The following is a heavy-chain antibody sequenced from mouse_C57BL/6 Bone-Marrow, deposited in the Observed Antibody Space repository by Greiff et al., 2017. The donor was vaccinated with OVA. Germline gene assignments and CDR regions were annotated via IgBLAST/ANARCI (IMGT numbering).Heavy chain of an antibody. D-gene: IGHD1-1*01. J-gene: IGHJ3*01. Sequence: VQLQESGAELARPGASVKLSCKASGYTFTSYGISWVKQRPGQGLEWIGEIYPRSGNTYYTEKFKGKATLTADKSSSTAYMELRSLTSEDSSVDVCARGYGSGRFAYWGQGTRVTVSA. CDR3: ARGYGSGRFAY. CDR2: IYPRSGNT. CDR1: GYTFTSYG. V-gene: IGHV1-81*01.